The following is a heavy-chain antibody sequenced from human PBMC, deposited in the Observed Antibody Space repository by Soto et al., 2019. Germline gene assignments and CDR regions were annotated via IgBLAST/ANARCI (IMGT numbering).Heavy chain of an antibody. CDR3: ARACGSISWVALSGLDP. CDR2: INAGNGNT. J-gene: IGHJ5*02. D-gene: IGHD6-13*01. Sequence: QVQLVQSGAEVKKPGASVKVSCKASGYTFTNYAMQWVRQAPGQRLEWMGWINAGNGNTKYSQKFQGRVTITRDTSESTAYMELSSLRSEDTAVYYCARACGSISWVALSGLDPWGQGTLVTVSS. CDR1: GYTFTNYA. V-gene: IGHV1-3*01.